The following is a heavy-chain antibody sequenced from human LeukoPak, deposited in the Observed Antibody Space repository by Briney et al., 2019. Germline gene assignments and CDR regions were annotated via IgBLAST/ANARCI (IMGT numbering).Heavy chain of an antibody. D-gene: IGHD3-22*01. CDR3: ATSYDSSGYIHY. CDR1: GGTFSSYA. V-gene: IGHV1-69*05. Sequence: SVKVSCKASGGTFSSYAISWVRQAPGQGLEWMGGIIPIFGTANYAQKFQARVTITTDESTSTAYMELSSLRSEDTAVYYCATSYDSSGYIHYWGQGTLVTVSS. J-gene: IGHJ4*02. CDR2: IIPIFGTA.